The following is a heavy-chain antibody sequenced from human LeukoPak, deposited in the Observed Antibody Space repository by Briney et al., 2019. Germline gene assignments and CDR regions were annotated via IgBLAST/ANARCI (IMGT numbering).Heavy chain of an antibody. CDR2: IIPIFGTA. Sequence: SVKVSCKASGGTFSSYAISWVRQAPGQGLEWMGGIIPIFGTANYAQKFQGRVTITTDESTSTAYMELSSLRSEDTAVYYCARVGLGYCSSTSCYFDYWGQGTLVTVSS. V-gene: IGHV1-69*05. J-gene: IGHJ4*02. D-gene: IGHD2-2*01. CDR1: GGTFSSYA. CDR3: ARVGLGYCSSTSCYFDY.